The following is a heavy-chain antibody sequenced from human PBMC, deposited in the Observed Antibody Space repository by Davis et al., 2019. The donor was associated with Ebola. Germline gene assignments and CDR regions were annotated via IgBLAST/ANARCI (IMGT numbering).Heavy chain of an antibody. Sequence: GESLKISCKGSGYSFTSYWIGWVRQMPGKGLEWMGIIYPGDSDTRYSPSFQGQVTISADKSISTAYLQWSSLKASDTAMYYCARLRFSYCSSTSCYRDYDDAFDIWGQGTMVTVTS. CDR3: ARLRFSYCSSTSCYRDYDDAFDI. J-gene: IGHJ3*02. V-gene: IGHV5-51*01. CDR2: IYPGDSDT. D-gene: IGHD2-2*01. CDR1: GYSFTSYW.